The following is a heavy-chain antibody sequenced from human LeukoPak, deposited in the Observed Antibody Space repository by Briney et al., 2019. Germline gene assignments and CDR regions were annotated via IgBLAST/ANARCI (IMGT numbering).Heavy chain of an antibody. D-gene: IGHD2-15*01. CDR3: AKDLGYCSGGSCHTTDAFDI. J-gene: IGHJ3*02. CDR1: GFTFSSYA. V-gene: IGHV3-23*01. CDR2: ISGSGGST. Sequence: GGSLRLSCAASGFTFSSYAMSWVRQAPGKGLEWVSAISGSGGSTYCADSVKGRFTISRDNSKNTLYLQMNSLRAEDTAVYYCAKDLGYCSGGSCHTTDAFDIWGQGTMVTVSS.